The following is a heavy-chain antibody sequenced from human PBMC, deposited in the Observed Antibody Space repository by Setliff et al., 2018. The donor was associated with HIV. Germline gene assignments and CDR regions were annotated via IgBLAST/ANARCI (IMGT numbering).Heavy chain of an antibody. V-gene: IGHV4-38-2*02. D-gene: IGHD2-21*02. CDR3: ARPRLHNYYYYGMDV. CDR1: GYSISSGYY. CDR2: IYHSGNT. Sequence: PSETLSLTCTVSGYSISSGYYWGWIRQPPGKGLEWIGRIYHSGNTYYNPSLKSRVTISVDTSTNQFSLKLSSVTAADTAVYSCARPRLHNYYYYGMDVWGQGTTVTVSS. J-gene: IGHJ6*02.